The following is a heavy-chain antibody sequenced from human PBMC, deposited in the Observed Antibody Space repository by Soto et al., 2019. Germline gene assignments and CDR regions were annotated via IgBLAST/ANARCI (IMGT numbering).Heavy chain of an antibody. CDR3: AKSGPTNYFDY. D-gene: IGHD1-26*01. V-gene: IGHV3-23*01. J-gene: IGHJ4*02. CDR2: ISDGGRFT. CDR1: GFTFSTSA. Sequence: GGSLRLSCAASGFTFSTSAMSWVRQAPGKGLEWVSTISDGGRFTYFADSVKGRFPISRDDSRNMVFLQMSSLGAEDTALYYCAKSGPTNYFDYWGQGSLVTVSS.